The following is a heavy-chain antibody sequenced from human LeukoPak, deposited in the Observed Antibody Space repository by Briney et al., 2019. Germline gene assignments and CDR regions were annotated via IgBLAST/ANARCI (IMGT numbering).Heavy chain of an antibody. V-gene: IGHV4-59*12. CDR3: AREARYYDSSGYYYYYYYYYMDV. D-gene: IGHD3-22*01. CDR1: GGSISSYY. CDR2: IYYSGST. Sequence: SETLSLTCTVSGGSISSYYWSWIRQPPGKGLEWIGYIYYSGSTNYNPSLKSRVTISVDTSKNQFSLKLSSVTAADTAVYYCAREARYYDSSGYYYYYYYYYMDVWGKGTTVTISS. J-gene: IGHJ6*03.